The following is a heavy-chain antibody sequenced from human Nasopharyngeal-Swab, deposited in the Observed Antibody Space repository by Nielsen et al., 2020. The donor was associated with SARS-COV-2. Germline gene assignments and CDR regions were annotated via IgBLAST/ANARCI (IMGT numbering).Heavy chain of an antibody. V-gene: IGHV3-30*18. CDR1: GFTFSNYG. CDR2: ISYDGSNK. J-gene: IGHJ4*02. CDR3: AKERFYSGSGKYPRDFDY. Sequence: GGSLRLSCVASGFTFSNYGMHWVRQAPGKGLEWVAIISYDGSNKYHADSVKGRFTISKDNSKNTLYLQMSSLRADDTAVYYCAKERFYSGSGKYPRDFDYWGQGTLVTGSS. D-gene: IGHD3-10*01.